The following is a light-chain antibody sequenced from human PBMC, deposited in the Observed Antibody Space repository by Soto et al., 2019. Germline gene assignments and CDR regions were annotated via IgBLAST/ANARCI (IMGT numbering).Light chain of an antibody. J-gene: IGLJ1*01. Sequence: QSVLTQPASVSRSPGQSITISCTGTSSDVGGYNYVSWYQQHPGKAPKLIIYEASNRPSGVSNRFSGSKSGNTASLTISGLQAEDEADYYCSSYTSSSTFVFGTGTKVTVL. CDR2: EAS. CDR3: SSYTSSSTFV. V-gene: IGLV2-14*01. CDR1: SSDVGGYNY.